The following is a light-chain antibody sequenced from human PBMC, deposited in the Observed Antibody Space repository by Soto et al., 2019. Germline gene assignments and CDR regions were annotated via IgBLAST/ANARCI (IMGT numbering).Light chain of an antibody. CDR2: KAS. Sequence: DIQMTQSPSTLSASVGDRVTITCRASQSISTWLAWFQQKPGKAPKLVIYKASCVEGGVPSRFSGSGSGADFPLTISSLQPDDSATYYCQQYNSYPYTFGQGTKLEIK. V-gene: IGKV1-5*03. J-gene: IGKJ2*01. CDR1: QSISTW. CDR3: QQYNSYPYT.